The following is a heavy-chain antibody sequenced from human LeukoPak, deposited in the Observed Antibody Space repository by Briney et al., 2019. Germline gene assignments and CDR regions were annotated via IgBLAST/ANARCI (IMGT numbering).Heavy chain of an antibody. Sequence: SETLSLTCTVSGASISSSSYFWGWIRQPPGKGLEWLASIYYTGSTYYNPSLKSRVTISVDTSKNQFFLKLNSVTAADTAVYYCARIQPPAAASGYYYMDVWGKGTTVTISS. V-gene: IGHV4-39*01. J-gene: IGHJ6*03. CDR1: GASISSSSYF. D-gene: IGHD6-13*01. CDR2: IYYTGST. CDR3: ARIQPPAAASGYYYMDV.